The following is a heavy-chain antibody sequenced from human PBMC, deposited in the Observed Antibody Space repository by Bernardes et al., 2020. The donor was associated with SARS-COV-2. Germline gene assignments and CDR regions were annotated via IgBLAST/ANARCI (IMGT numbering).Heavy chain of an antibody. D-gene: IGHD3-9*01. CDR2: VYNSERT. J-gene: IGHJ6*02. CDR1: GGSISTYY. CDR3: ARHGTRHYDWILDGLDV. Sequence: SETLSLTRNVSGGSISTYYWSWIRQSPGKGLEWIGYVYNSERTNYNPSLKSRVIISADTSKDQFSLKLSSVTAADTAVYYCARHGTRHYDWILDGLDVWGQGTAVTVSS. V-gene: IGHV4-59*08.